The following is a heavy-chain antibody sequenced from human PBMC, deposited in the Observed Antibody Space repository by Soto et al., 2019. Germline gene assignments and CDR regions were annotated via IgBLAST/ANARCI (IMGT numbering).Heavy chain of an antibody. D-gene: IGHD1-1*01. CDR3: AREWGMATTNAYFDY. Sequence: KTGGSLRLSCAASGFTFSSYSMNWVRQAPGKGLEWVSSISSSSSYIYYADSVKGRFTISRDNAKNSLYLQMNSLRAEDTAVYYCAREWGMATTNAYFDYWGQGTLVTVSS. V-gene: IGHV3-21*01. J-gene: IGHJ4*02. CDR1: GFTFSSYS. CDR2: ISSSSSYI.